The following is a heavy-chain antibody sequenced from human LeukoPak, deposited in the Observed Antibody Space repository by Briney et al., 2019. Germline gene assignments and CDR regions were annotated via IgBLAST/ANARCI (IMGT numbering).Heavy chain of an antibody. CDR1: GFTFSSYA. V-gene: IGHV3-74*01. CDR3: ASSNYFDP. CDR2: INTDGSTT. J-gene: IGHJ5*02. Sequence: PGGSLRLSCAASGFTFSSYAMSWVRQAPGKGLVWVSGINTDGSTTIYADSVKGRFTISRDNAKNTLYLQMNILRAEDTAVYHCASSNYFDPWGQGTLVTVSS.